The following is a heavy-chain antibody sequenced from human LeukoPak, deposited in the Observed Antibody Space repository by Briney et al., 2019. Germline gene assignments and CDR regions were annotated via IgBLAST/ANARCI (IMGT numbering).Heavy chain of an antibody. V-gene: IGHV3-21*01. J-gene: IGHJ4*02. CDR3: ARDRYGDYALDY. Sequence: PGGSLRLSCAASGFTFSSYSMNWVRQAPGKGLEWVSSISSISYIYYADSVKGRFTISRDTAKNSLYLQMNSLRAEDTAVYYCARDRYGDYALDYWGQGTLVTVSS. CDR2: ISSISYI. D-gene: IGHD4-17*01. CDR1: GFTFSSYS.